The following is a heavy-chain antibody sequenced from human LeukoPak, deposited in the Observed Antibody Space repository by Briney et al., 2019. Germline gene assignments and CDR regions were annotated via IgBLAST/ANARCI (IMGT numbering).Heavy chain of an antibody. Sequence: GGSLRLSCAASGFTFSTYAMNWVRQAPGKGLEWVSTISGSGSITYYADSVKGRFTISRDNSKNTLYLQMNNLRAEDTAVYYCAKCHVSGSYVSYGMDVWGQGTTVTVSS. CDR2: ISGSGSIT. D-gene: IGHD1-26*01. CDR3: AKCHVSGSYVSYGMDV. J-gene: IGHJ6*02. V-gene: IGHV3-23*01. CDR1: GFTFSTYA.